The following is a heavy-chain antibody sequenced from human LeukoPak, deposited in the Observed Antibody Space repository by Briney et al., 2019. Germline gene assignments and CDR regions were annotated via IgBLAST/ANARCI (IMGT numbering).Heavy chain of an antibody. D-gene: IGHD3-22*01. CDR3: ARLRSGFTVDY. J-gene: IGHJ4*02. V-gene: IGHV3-53*01. CDR2: IYSAGNT. Sequence: GGSLRLSCAASGFTFSGNYMSWVRQAPGKGLEWVSAIYSAGNTYYADSVKGRFTISRDNSKNTLYLQMNSLRTEDTAVYYCARLRSGFTVDYWGQGTLVTVSS. CDR1: GFTFSGNY.